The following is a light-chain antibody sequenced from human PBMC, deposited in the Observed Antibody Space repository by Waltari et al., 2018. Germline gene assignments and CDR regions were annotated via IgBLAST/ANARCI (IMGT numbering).Light chain of an antibody. CDR2: GAS. Sequence: EIVMTQSPATLSVSPGERATLSCRASQSVSNNLAWYQQKPGQAPRLLIYGASTRATGMPARFSGSGSGRAFTLTISSLQSEDFALYHCQQYNDWPYTFGQGTKLEIK. CDR1: QSVSNN. V-gene: IGKV3-15*01. CDR3: QQYNDWPYT. J-gene: IGKJ2*01.